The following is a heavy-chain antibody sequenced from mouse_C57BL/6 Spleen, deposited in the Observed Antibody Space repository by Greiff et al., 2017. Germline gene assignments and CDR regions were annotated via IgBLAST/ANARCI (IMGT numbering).Heavy chain of an antibody. CDR3: ASETAQGAMDY. J-gene: IGHJ4*01. D-gene: IGHD3-2*02. V-gene: IGHV1-64*01. CDR2: FNPNSGST. CDR1: GYTFTSYW. Sequence: QVQLQQPGAELVKPGASVKLSCKASGYTFTSYWMHWVKQRPGQGLEWIGMFNPNSGSTNYNEKFKSKATLTVDKSSSTAYMQLSSLTSEDSAVYCRASETAQGAMDYWGQGTSVTVSS.